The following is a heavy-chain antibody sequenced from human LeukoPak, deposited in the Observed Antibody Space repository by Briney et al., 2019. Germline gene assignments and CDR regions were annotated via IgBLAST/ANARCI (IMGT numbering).Heavy chain of an antibody. D-gene: IGHD3-22*01. CDR3: ARGPLYCYDSSGYPTFDY. V-gene: IGHV1-69*13. CDR1: GGTFSSYA. J-gene: IGHJ4*02. Sequence: SVKVSCKASGGTFSSYAISWVRQAPGQGLEWMGGIIPIFGTANYAQKFQGRVTITADESTSTAYMELSSLRSEDTAVYYCARGPLYCYDSSGYPTFDYWDQGTLVTVSS. CDR2: IIPIFGTA.